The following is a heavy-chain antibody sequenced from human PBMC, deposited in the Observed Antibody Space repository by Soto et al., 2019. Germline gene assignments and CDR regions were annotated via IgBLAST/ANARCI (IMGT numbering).Heavy chain of an antibody. CDR1: GGSVSSGSYY. CDR3: ATARPPTYYYYSSGYCSSNYGTDV. J-gene: IGHJ6*02. Sequence: PSETLSLTCTVSGGSVSSGSYYWSWIRQPPGKGLEWIGYNYYSVSTNYNPSLKSRVTISVDSSKNQLSLKLSSVTAADTAVYYSATARPPTYYYYSSGYCSSNYGTDVWAQGTSVTVSS. V-gene: IGHV4-61*01. CDR2: NYYSVST. D-gene: IGHD3-22*01.